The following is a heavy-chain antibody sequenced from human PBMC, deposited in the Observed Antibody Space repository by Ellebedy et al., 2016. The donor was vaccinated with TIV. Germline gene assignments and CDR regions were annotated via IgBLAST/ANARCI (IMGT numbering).Heavy chain of an antibody. CDR1: GESLSYYY. CDR2: INHSGST. V-gene: IGHV4-34*01. CDR3: ARALDFGGNSARLDH. D-gene: IGHD4-23*01. Sequence: SETLSLXXAVYGESLSYYYWSWIRQAPGKGLEWIGEINHSGSTNYNPSLKSRVTISVDTSKNQFSLKLSSVTAADTAVYYCARALDFGGNSARLDHWGQGTLVTVSS. J-gene: IGHJ4*02.